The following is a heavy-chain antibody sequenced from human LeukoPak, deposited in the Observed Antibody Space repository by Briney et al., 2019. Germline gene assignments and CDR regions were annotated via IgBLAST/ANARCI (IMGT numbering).Heavy chain of an antibody. CDR3: ARGRIVVVNWFDP. CDR2: INPNSGGT. Sequence: ASVKVSCKASGYTFTGYYMHWVRQAPGQGLEWMGWINPNSGGTNYAQKFQGRVTMTRGTSISTAYMELSRLRSDDTAVYYCARGRIVVVNWFDPWGQGTLVTVSS. J-gene: IGHJ5*02. CDR1: GYTFTGYY. V-gene: IGHV1-2*02. D-gene: IGHD3-22*01.